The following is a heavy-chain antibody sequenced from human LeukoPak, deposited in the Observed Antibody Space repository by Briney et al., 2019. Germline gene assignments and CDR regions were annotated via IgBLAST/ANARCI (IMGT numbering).Heavy chain of an antibody. CDR1: GFTFSIYA. D-gene: IGHD3-10*01. Sequence: GGSLRLSCAASGFTFSIYAMSWVRHAPRKGPEWVSAISASGGSTYYADSVKGRFTISRDKSKNTLYLQMNSLRAEDAAVYYCANVYYFGSGSYESRYFDYWGEGTLVTVSP. CDR3: ANVYYFGSGSYESRYFDY. CDR2: ISASGGST. J-gene: IGHJ4*02. V-gene: IGHV3-23*01.